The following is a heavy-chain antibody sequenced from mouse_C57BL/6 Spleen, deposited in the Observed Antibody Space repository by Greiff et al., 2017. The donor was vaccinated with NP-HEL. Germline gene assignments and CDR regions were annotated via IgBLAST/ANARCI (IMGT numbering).Heavy chain of an antibody. CDR1: GYTFTSYW. J-gene: IGHJ3*01. V-gene: IGHV1-74*01. Sequence: QVQLKQPGAELVKPGASVKVSCKASGYTFTSYWLHWVKQRPGQGLEWFGRFHPSDSDTNYNQKFKGKATLTVDKSSSTAYMQLSSLTSEDSAVYYCARDDLEGVAYWGQGTLVTVSA. D-gene: IGHD2-3*01. CDR2: FHPSDSDT. CDR3: ARDDLEGVAY.